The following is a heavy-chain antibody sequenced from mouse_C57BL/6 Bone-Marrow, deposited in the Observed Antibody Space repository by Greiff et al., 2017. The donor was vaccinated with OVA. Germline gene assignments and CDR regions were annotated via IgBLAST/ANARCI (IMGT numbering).Heavy chain of an antibody. CDR1: GFNIKDDY. D-gene: IGHD2-2*01. Sequence: VQLQQSGAELVRPGASVKLSCTASGFNIKDDYMHWVKQRPEQGLEWIGWIDPENGDTEYASKFQGKATITADTSSNTAYLQLSSLTSEDTAGYYCMVRGFAYWGQGTLVTVSA. CDR3: MVRGFAY. V-gene: IGHV14-4*01. CDR2: IDPENGDT. J-gene: IGHJ3*01.